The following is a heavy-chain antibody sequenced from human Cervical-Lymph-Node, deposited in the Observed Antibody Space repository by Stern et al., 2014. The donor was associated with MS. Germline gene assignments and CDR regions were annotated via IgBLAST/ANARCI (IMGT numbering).Heavy chain of an antibody. CDR3: ARERGRAGPAMADY. CDR1: GYSFTGNY. D-gene: IGHD5-18*01. V-gene: IGHV1-2*06. J-gene: IGHJ4*02. Sequence: VQLVQSGAEVTKPGASVKVSCKAAGYSFTGNYIHWLRQAPGQGLEWMGRTNPNRGDSNYALKFQGRVTMTRDTSISTAYMNLNRLGIDDTAVYYCARERGRAGPAMADYWGQGTLVTVSS. CDR2: TNPNRGDS.